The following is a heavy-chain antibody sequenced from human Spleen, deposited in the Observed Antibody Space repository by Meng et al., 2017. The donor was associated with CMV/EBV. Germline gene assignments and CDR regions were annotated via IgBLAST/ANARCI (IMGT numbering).Heavy chain of an antibody. CDR2: IRYDGSNK. J-gene: IGHJ5*02. V-gene: IGHV3-30*02. CDR1: CFTFSSYS. CDR3: AKDAPSGSGFDP. D-gene: IGHD3-10*01. Sequence: CAASCFTFSSYSMPWVRQAPGKGLEWVAFIRYDGSNKYYADSVKGRFTISRDNSKNTLYLQMNSLRAEDTAVYYCAKDAPSGSGFDPWGQGTLVTVSS.